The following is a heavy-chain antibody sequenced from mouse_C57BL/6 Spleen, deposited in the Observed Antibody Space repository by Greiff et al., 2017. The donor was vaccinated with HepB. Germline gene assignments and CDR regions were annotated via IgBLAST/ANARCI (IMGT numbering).Heavy chain of an antibody. CDR3: ARDPYDGYSWFAY. J-gene: IGHJ3*01. V-gene: IGHV5-4*01. CDR2: ISDGGSYT. CDR1: GFTFSSYA. D-gene: IGHD2-3*01. Sequence: EVQLVESGGGLVKPGGSLKLSCAASGFTFSSYAMSWVRQTPEKRLEWVATISDGGSYTYYPDNVKGRFTISRDNAKNNLYLQMSHLKSEDTAMYYCARDPYDGYSWFAYWGQGTLVTVSA.